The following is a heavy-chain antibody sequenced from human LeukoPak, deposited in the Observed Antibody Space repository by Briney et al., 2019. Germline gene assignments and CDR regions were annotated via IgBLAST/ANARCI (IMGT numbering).Heavy chain of an antibody. Sequence: SETLSLTCTVSGGSIRSSYYYWGWIRQPPGKGLEWIGSIYDSGSTYYTPSLKRRVIISVDTSKSQFSLKLSSMTAADTAVYYCARLLQTGIAARHYYFDYWGQGTLVTVSS. J-gene: IGHJ4*02. D-gene: IGHD6-6*01. V-gene: IGHV4-39*07. CDR1: GGSIRSSYYY. CDR3: ARLLQTGIAARHYYFDY. CDR2: IYDSGST.